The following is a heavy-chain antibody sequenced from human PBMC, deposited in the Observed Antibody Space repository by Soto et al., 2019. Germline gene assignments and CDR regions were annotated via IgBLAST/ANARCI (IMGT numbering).Heavy chain of an antibody. D-gene: IGHD2-15*01. J-gene: IGHJ4*02. CDR3: VVAAQPYYFDY. V-gene: IGHV1-69*05. Sequence: SVKVSCKASGGTFSSYAISWVRQAPGQGLEWMGGIIPNCGTANYAQKFQGRVTITTDESTSTAYMELRSLRSDDTAVYYCVVAAQPYYFDYWGQGTLVTVSS. CDR1: GGTFSSYA. CDR2: IIPNCGTA.